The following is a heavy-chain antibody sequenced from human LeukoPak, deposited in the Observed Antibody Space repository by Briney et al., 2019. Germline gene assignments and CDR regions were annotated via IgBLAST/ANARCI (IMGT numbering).Heavy chain of an antibody. Sequence: PSETLSLTCTVSGGSISSGSYYWSWIRQPAGKGLEWIGRIYTSGSTNYNPSLKSRVTISVDTSNNQLSLKVNSVTAADTAMYYCVKSNNRYQPWTLDIWGQGTMVTVSS. D-gene: IGHD2-2*01. V-gene: IGHV4-61*02. J-gene: IGHJ3*02. CDR1: GGSISSGSYY. CDR3: VKSNNRYQPWTLDI. CDR2: IYTSGST.